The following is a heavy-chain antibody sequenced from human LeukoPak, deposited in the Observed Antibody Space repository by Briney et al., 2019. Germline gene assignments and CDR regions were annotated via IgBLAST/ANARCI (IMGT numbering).Heavy chain of an antibody. Sequence: GGSLRLSCAASGFIFSGSAMHWVRQAPGKGLEWVSGISGSGGATYYADSVKGRFTISRDDPHNTLYLQMNSLRAEDTAVYFCARGGVDYYGSGTYYLMYYFDYWGQGALVTVSS. J-gene: IGHJ4*02. V-gene: IGHV3-23*01. D-gene: IGHD3-10*01. CDR3: ARGGVDYYGSGTYYLMYYFDY. CDR1: GFIFSGSA. CDR2: ISGSGGAT.